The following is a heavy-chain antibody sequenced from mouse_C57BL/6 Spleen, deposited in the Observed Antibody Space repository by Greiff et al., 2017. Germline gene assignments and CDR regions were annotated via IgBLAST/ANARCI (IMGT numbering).Heavy chain of an antibody. J-gene: IGHJ3*01. CDR2: INPNNGGT. CDR3: AREGYSNFNQFAD. V-gene: IGHV1-26*01. CDR1: GYTFTDYY. D-gene: IGHD2-5*01. Sequence: EVQLQQSGPELVKPGASVKISCKASGYTFTDYYMNWVKQSHGKSLEWIGDINPNNGGTSYNQKFKGKATLTVDKSSSTAYMELRSLTSEDSAVYYCAREGYSNFNQFADWGQGTLVTVSA.